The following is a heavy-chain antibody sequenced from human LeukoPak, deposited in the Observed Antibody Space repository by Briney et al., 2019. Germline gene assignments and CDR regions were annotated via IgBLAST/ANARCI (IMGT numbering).Heavy chain of an antibody. J-gene: IGHJ4*02. CDR3: ARLRNDYGDYVLDY. V-gene: IGHV3-74*01. CDR2: INSDGSST. Sequence: GSLRLSCAASGFTFDDYAMHWVRQAPGKGLVWVSRINSDGSSTSYADSVKGRFTISRDNAKNTLYLQMNSLRAEDTAVYYCARLRNDYGDYVLDYWGQGTLVTVSS. D-gene: IGHD4-17*01. CDR1: GFTFDDYA.